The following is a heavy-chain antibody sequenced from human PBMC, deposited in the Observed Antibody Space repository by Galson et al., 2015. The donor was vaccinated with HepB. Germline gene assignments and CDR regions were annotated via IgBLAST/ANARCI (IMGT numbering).Heavy chain of an antibody. CDR3: AKDLMATEYYFDY. CDR2: ISSNGGST. V-gene: IGHV3-64*04. Sequence: SLRLSCAASGFTFSSYAMHWVRQAPGKGLEYDSAISSNGGSTYYADSVKGRFTISRDNSKNTLYLQMNSLRAEDTAVYYCAKDLMATEYYFDYWGQGTLVTVSS. D-gene: IGHD5-24*01. CDR1: GFTFSSYA. J-gene: IGHJ4*02.